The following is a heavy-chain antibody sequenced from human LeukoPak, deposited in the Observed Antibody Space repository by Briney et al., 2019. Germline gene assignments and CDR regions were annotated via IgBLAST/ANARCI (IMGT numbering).Heavy chain of an antibody. CDR1: GFTFSTSA. CDR3: TRAQAVFGDPFDY. V-gene: IGHV3-23*01. D-gene: IGHD3-3*01. Sequence: GGSLRLSCAASGFTFSTSAMNWVRQAPGRGLQWVSLISGGGGNIYYSDSVKGRFTISRDNSDKTLYLQMNSLRAEDTAVYYCTRAQAVFGDPFDYWGQGTLVTVSS. CDR2: ISGGGGNI. J-gene: IGHJ4*02.